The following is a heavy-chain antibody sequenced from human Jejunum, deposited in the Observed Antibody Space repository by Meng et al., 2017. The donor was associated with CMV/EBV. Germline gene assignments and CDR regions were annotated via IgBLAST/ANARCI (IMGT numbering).Heavy chain of an antibody. CDR2: IHHSGTT. CDR1: SIRTSS. Sequence: SIRTSSWSWIRQSPGRGLEWIGYIHHSGTTNRNPSLGSRVAMSVDTSNNQCSLKLTSVTAADTAVYYCARDSYHYGSSTYNWFDPWGQGILVTVSS. J-gene: IGHJ5*02. CDR3: ARDSYHYGSSTYNWFDP. V-gene: IGHV4-59*01. D-gene: IGHD3-10*01.